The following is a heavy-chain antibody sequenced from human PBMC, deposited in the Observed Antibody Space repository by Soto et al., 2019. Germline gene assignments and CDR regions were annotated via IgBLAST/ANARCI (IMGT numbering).Heavy chain of an antibody. CDR3: ARDHIPTAMVADYYYGMDV. CDR2: ISYDGSNK. V-gene: IGHV3-30-3*01. CDR1: GFTFSSYA. J-gene: IGHJ6*02. Sequence: HPGGSLRLSCAASGFTFSSYAMDWVRQAPGKGLEWVAVISYDGSNKYYADSVKGRFTISRDNSKNTLYLQMNSLRAEDTAVYYCARDHIPTAMVADYYYGMDVWGQGTTVTVSS. D-gene: IGHD5-18*01.